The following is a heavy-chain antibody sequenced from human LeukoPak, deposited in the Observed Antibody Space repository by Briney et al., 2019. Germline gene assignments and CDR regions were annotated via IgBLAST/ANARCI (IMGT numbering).Heavy chain of an antibody. CDR1: GFTVSSNY. D-gene: IGHD3-10*01. CDR2: IYSGGST. V-gene: IGHV3-53*05. Sequence: PGGSLRLSCAASGFTVSSNYMSWVRQAPGKGLEWVSVIYSGGSTYYADSVKGRFTISRDDSKNTPYLQMNSLRAEDTAVYYCAKDRHYYGSGSYPDYWGQGTLVTVSS. CDR3: AKDRHYYGSGSYPDY. J-gene: IGHJ4*02.